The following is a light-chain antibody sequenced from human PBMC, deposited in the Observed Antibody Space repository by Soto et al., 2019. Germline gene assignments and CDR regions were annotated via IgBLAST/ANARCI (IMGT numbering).Light chain of an antibody. Sequence: QSALTQPASVSGSPGQSIIISCTGSGRDIGAYDYVSWYQQHPGKAPKLLIYGVKNRPSGVSYRFSASKSAFTASLTISGLQAEDEAHYYCSSYTTSYFYVFGPGTKLTVL. V-gene: IGLV2-14*01. CDR2: GVK. CDR3: SSYTTSYFYV. J-gene: IGLJ1*01. CDR1: GRDIGAYDY.